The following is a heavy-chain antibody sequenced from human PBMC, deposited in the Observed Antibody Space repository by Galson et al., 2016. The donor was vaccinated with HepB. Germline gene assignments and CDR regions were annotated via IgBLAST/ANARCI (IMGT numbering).Heavy chain of an antibody. D-gene: IGHD2-8*01. Sequence: SLRLSCAASGFAFSSYSMNWVRQAPGKGLEWVSYISSRSSTQYYADSVKGRFTISRDNVQNSLYLHMNSVRAEDTAVYYCARDCDYICYTEASGFDFWGQGTLVTVSP. CDR1: GFAFSSYS. J-gene: IGHJ4*02. CDR2: ISSRSSTQ. V-gene: IGHV3-48*01. CDR3: ARDCDYICYTEASGFDF.